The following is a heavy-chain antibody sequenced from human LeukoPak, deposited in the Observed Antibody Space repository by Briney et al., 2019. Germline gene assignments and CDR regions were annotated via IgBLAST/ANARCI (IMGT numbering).Heavy chain of an antibody. D-gene: IGHD3-16*01. CDR2: IYYSGYT. CDR3: ARETSQKGAHYMDV. V-gene: IGHV4-59*01. Sequence: PSETLSLTCTVSGGSISSYYWSWIRQPPGKGLKWIGNIYYSGYTAYSPSLRSRVTISVDTSKNQFSLKLSSVTAADTAVYYCARETSQKGAHYMDVWGKGTTITISS. CDR1: GGSISSYY. J-gene: IGHJ6*03.